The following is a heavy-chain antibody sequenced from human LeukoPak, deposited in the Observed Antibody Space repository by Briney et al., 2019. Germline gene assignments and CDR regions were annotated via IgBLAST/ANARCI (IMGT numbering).Heavy chain of an antibody. V-gene: IGHV2-5*02. CDR3: GILWFGEYYFDY. CDR2: IYWDQDK. Sequence: SGPTLVNPPQTLTLTRTFSGFSPSTSGVGVGWIRQPPGKALEWLALIYWDQDKRYSPSLKSRLTLTKDPSKTQVVLTMTNMDPVDTATYYCGILWFGEYYFDYWGQGTLVTVSS. CDR1: GFSPSTSGVG. J-gene: IGHJ4*02. D-gene: IGHD3-10*01.